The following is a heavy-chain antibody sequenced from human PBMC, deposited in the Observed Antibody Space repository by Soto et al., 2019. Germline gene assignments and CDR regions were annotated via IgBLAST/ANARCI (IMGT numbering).Heavy chain of an antibody. CDR2: IYYSGST. V-gene: IGHV4-39*01. CDR1: GGSISSSSNY. J-gene: IGHJ4*02. CDR3: TRHRRSPHDYIPVSNIDY. Sequence: QMQLQESGPGLVKPSETLSLTCTVSGGSISSSSNYWGWIRQAPGKGLEWIGSIYYSGSTYYNPSLKSRVTISVDTSKNQFSLKLSSVTAADTAVYYCTRHRRSPHDYIPVSNIDYWGQGTLVTVSS. D-gene: IGHD3-10*02.